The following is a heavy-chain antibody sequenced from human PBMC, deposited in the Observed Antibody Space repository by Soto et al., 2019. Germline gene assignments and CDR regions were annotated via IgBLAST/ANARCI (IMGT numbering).Heavy chain of an antibody. CDR3: ASPTQGGMDV. J-gene: IGHJ6*02. Sequence: PGESLKISCKGSGYSFTSYWISWVRQMPGKGLEWMWRIDPSDSYTNYSPSFRGHVTISADKSISTAYLQWSSLKASDTAMYYCASPTQGGMDVWGQGTTVTVSS. CDR2: IDPSDSYT. V-gene: IGHV5-10-1*01. CDR1: GYSFTSYW.